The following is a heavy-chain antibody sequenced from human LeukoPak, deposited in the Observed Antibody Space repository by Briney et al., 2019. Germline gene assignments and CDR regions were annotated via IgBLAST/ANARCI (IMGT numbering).Heavy chain of an antibody. Sequence: SETLSLTCTVSGDSMTSYYWSWIRQPAGKGLEWIGRVHSSRGSNYNPSLKSRVTMSVDTSKNQVSLKLISVTAADTAVYYCARENWNYGEDFWGQGTLVTVSS. J-gene: IGHJ4*02. V-gene: IGHV4-4*07. CDR3: ARENWNYGEDF. CDR1: GDSMTSYY. CDR2: VHSSRGS. D-gene: IGHD1-7*01.